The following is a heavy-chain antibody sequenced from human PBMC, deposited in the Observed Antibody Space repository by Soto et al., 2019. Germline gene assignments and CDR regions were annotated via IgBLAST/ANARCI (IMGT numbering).Heavy chain of an antibody. CDR3: ARGGNPDDSTYGSGMDV. CDR2: IRNKANYYTT. D-gene: IGHD4-4*01. Sequence: EVQLVESGGGLVQPGGSLRLSCAASGFTFSDHYMDWVRQAPGKGLEWVGRIRNKANYYTTEYAASVKGRFTISRDDSKNSVYLQMNSLKTEDTAVYYCARGGNPDDSTYGSGMDVWGQGTTVTVSS. J-gene: IGHJ6*02. V-gene: IGHV3-72*01. CDR1: GFTFSDHY.